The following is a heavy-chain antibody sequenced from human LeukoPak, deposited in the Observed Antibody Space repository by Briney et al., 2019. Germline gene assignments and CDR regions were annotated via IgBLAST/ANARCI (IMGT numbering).Heavy chain of an antibody. V-gene: IGHV1-69*13. CDR3: ATSPTGYSPGY. D-gene: IGHD4-23*01. J-gene: IGHJ4*02. CDR1: GYTFSGYY. CDR2: IIPILGTA. Sequence: SVKVSCKASGYTFSGYYIHWVRQAPGQGPDWMGGIIPILGTANYAQKFQGRVTITADESTSTAYMELSSLTSEDTAVYYCATSPTGYSPGYWGQGTLVTVSS.